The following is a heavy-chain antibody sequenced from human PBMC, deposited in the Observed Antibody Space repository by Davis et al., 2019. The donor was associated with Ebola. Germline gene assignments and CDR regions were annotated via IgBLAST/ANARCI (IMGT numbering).Heavy chain of an antibody. CDR1: GFNFANSA. CDR3: ARERDGSGWGRFDH. V-gene: IGHV3-23*01. Sequence: PGGSLRLSCAASGFNFANSAMSWVRQAPGKGPEWVSGVSRSGATTYYADPVKGRFTISRENSKNTMYLQMNSLRAEDTGFYYCARERDGSGWGRFDHWGQGTLVTVSS. CDR2: VSRSGATT. D-gene: IGHD6-19*01. J-gene: IGHJ4*02.